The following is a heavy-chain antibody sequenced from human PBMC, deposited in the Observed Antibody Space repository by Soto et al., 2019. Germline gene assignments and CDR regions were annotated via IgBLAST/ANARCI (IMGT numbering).Heavy chain of an antibody. CDR3: AKGSPINYVSGSYSDPPFDY. Sequence: PGGSLRLSCAASGFTFSSYGMHWVRQAPGKGLEWVAVISYDGSNKYYADSVKGRFTISRDNSKNTLYLQMNSLRAEDTAVYYCAKGSPINYVSGSYSDPPFDYWGQGTLVTVSS. J-gene: IGHJ4*02. CDR2: ISYDGSNK. V-gene: IGHV3-30*18. CDR1: GFTFSSYG. D-gene: IGHD3-10*01.